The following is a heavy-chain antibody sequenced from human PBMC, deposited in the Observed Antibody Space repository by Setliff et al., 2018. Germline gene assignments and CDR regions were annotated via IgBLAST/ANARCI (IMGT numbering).Heavy chain of an antibody. Sequence: SETLSLTCTVSGGSISSYYWSWIRQPPGKELEWMAHVYYTGDTYYNPSHKSRISISIDTSKNQFSLNLISVTAEDTAVYYCARGGDIITIFGVVTSDYYYYMDVWGTGTMVTVSS. D-gene: IGHD3-3*01. CDR2: VYYTGDT. CDR1: GGSISSYY. J-gene: IGHJ6*03. V-gene: IGHV4-59*01. CDR3: ARGGDIITIFGVVTSDYYYYMDV.